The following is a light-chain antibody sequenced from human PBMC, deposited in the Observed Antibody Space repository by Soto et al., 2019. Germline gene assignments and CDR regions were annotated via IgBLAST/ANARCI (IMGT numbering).Light chain of an antibody. CDR1: QDINSY. CDR2: AAS. Sequence: DVQMTQSPCSLSASVGDRVTITCRASQDINSYLAWYQQKPGNAPKSLIYAASSLQTGVPSRFSGSESGTDFTLTITNLQPEDSATYYCQQYNIYPLTFGGGTQVEIK. J-gene: IGKJ4*01. V-gene: IGKV1D-16*01. CDR3: QQYNIYPLT.